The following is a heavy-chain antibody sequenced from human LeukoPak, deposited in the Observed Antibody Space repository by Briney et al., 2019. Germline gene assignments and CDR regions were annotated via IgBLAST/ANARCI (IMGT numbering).Heavy chain of an antibody. CDR2: IYYSGST. Sequence: SETLSLTCTVSGGSISSSSYYWGWIRQPPGKGLEWIGSIYYSGSTYYNPSLKSRVTISVDTSKNQFSLKLSSVTAADTAVYYCARFDYYDSSGYYAYYLDYWGQGTLVTVSS. V-gene: IGHV4-39*01. CDR1: GGSISSSSYY. J-gene: IGHJ4*02. CDR3: ARFDYYDSSGYYAYYLDY. D-gene: IGHD3-22*01.